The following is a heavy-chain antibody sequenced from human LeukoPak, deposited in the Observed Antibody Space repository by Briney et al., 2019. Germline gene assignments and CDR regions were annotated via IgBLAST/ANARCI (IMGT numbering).Heavy chain of an antibody. CDR2: MNPNGIAA. D-gene: IGHD2-2*01. CDR3: ARGRLSTL. V-gene: IGHV1-8*01. J-gene: IGHJ4*02. Sequence: GSVTVSCKASGYPFSIYDVNWVRQAAGQGLEWLGWMNPNGIAAGYSQKFQDRVTLTMDTSTSTAYLELSSLRSEDTAVYYCARGRLSTLWGQGALVTVSS. CDR1: GYPFSIYD.